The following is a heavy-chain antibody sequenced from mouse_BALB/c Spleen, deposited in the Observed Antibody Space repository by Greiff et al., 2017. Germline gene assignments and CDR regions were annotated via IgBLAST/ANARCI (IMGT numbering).Heavy chain of an antibody. J-gene: IGHJ2*01. CDR1: GYTFTDYA. CDR2: ISTYYGNT. CDR3: ARSPMITTRGYYFDY. Sequence: QVQLQQSGPELVRPGVSVKISCKGSGYTFTDYAMHWVKQSHAKSLEWIGVISTYYGNTNYNQKFKGKATMTVDKSSSTAYMELARLTSEDSAIYYCARSPMITTRGYYFDYWGLGTTLTVSS. D-gene: IGHD2-4*01. V-gene: IGHV1-67*01.